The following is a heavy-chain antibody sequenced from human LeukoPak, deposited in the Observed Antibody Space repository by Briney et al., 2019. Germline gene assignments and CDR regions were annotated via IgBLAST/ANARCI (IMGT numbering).Heavy chain of an antibody. V-gene: IGHV3-7*01. CDR1: GFTFSSYW. Sequence: PGGSLRLSCAASGFTFSSYWISWVRQAPGKGLEWVANIKQDGSEKYYVDSVKGRFTISRDNAKNSLYLQMNSLRAEDTAVYYCARDSISIVVVVAATPGPFGYWGQGTLVTVSS. CDR2: IKQDGSEK. J-gene: IGHJ4*02. CDR3: ARDSISIVVVVAATPGPFGY. D-gene: IGHD2-15*01.